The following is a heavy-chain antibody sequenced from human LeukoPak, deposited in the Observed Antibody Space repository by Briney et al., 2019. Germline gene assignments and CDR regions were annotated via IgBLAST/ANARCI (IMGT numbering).Heavy chain of an antibody. V-gene: IGHV1-2*06. CDR3: ARDWSGYSGYERYNWFDP. CDR2: INPNSGGT. Sequence: GASVKVSCKASGYTFTGYYMHWVRQAPGQGLEWMGRINPNSGGTNYAQKFQGRVTMTRDTSISTAYMELSRLRSDDTAVYYCARDWSGYSGYERYNWFDPWGQGTLVTVSS. J-gene: IGHJ5*02. CDR1: GYTFTGYY. D-gene: IGHD5-12*01.